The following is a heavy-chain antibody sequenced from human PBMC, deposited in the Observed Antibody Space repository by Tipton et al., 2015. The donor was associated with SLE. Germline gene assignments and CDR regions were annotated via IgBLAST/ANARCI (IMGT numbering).Heavy chain of an antibody. CDR3: ARSGDHYDSSGLLPITLGYFDP. V-gene: IGHV1-46*01. J-gene: IGHJ4*02. Sequence: QLVQSGPEVKKPGASVKVSCKASGSTFTSYYLHWVRQAPGQGLEWMGVINPSGGGYTQKFQGRVTMTRDTSTSTVYMELSSLRSDDTAVYYCARSGDHYDSSGLLPITLGYFDPWGQCPLVTVSS. CDR1: GSTFTSYY. CDR2: INPSGG. D-gene: IGHD3-22*01.